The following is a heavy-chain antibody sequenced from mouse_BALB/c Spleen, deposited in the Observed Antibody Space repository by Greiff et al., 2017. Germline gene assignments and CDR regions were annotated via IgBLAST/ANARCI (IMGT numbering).Heavy chain of an antibody. V-gene: IGHV14-1*02. CDR3: GRGGGTGWLDY. CDR1: GFNFNDYY. J-gene: IGHJ3*01. D-gene: IGHD2-14*01. CDR2: IDPGNGNT. Sequence: VQLQQSGAELVRPGASVKLSCKASGFNFNDYYMHWVKQRPEQGLEWIGTIDPGNGNTIYHEKFQGKATITADKTSNTAYLQLSSLTSEDTAVCYCGRGGGTGWLDYWGQGTTVTVSA.